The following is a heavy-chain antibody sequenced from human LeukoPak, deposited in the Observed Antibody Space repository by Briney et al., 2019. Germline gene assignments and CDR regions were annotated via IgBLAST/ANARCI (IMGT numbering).Heavy chain of an antibody. J-gene: IGHJ4*02. Sequence: GGSLRLSCTVSGFTFSSYAMHWVRQAPGKGLEWVAVISYDGSNKYYADSVKGRFTISRDNSKNTLYLQMNSLRAEDTAVYYCARDVGYYDILTGYYGMDYWGQGTLVTVSS. V-gene: IGHV3-30-3*01. D-gene: IGHD3-9*01. CDR2: ISYDGSNK. CDR3: ARDVGYYDILTGYYGMDY. CDR1: GFTFSSYA.